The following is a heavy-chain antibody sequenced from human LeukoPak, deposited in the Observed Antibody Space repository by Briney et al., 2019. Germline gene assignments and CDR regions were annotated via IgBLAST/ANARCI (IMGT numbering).Heavy chain of an antibody. J-gene: IGHJ5*02. D-gene: IGHD6-19*01. CDR2: FYYSGTT. Sequence: SETLSLTCTVSSGSINSSTYYWSWIRQTPGKGLEWIVSFYYSGTTYYNPPLKTRVAVYVDTSKNQFSLKLTSVTAADTAVYYCARSQARLGWFDPWGQGALVTVSS. V-gene: IGHV4-39*07. CDR1: SGSINSSTYY. CDR3: ARSQARLGWFDP.